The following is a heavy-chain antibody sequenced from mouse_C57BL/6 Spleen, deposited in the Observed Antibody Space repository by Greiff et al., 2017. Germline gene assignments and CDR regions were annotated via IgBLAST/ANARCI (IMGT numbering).Heavy chain of an antibody. J-gene: IGHJ4*01. V-gene: IGHV1-42*01. CDR3: AYDYDGYYYAMDY. CDR1: GYSFTGYY. CDR2: INPSTGGT. D-gene: IGHD2-4*01. Sequence: VQLQQSGPELVKPGASVKISCKASGYSFTGYYMNWVKQSPEKSLEWIGEINPSTGGTTYNQKFKAKATLTVDKSSSTDYMQLKSLTSEYSAVYYCAYDYDGYYYAMDYWGQGTSVTVSS.